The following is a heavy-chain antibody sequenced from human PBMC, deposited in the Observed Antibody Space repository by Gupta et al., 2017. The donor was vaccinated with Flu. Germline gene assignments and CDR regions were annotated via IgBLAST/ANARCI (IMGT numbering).Heavy chain of an antibody. Sequence: QVQLVQSGGGLVNPGGSLGLSCVASGFTFTDHFMSWIRQAPGKGPEWVAYITSSGRGVYYADSVKCRFTVTRDNARNSVFLHMHSLRPEDTAIYYCARDRRDLDKGYYYYYMDVWGKGATVTVSS. CDR3: ARDRRDLDKGYYYYYMDV. CDR2: ITSSGRGV. CDR1: GFTFTDHF. J-gene: IGHJ6*03. D-gene: IGHD3-9*01. V-gene: IGHV3-11*01.